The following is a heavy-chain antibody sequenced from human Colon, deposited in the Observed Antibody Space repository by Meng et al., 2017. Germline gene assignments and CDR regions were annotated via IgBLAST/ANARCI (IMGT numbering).Heavy chain of an antibody. CDR1: GFSFSNVA. J-gene: IGHJ4*02. D-gene: IGHD3-9*01. CDR2: ISSDGNNK. Sequence: VRLVESGGGVVQPGRSLRLSCASSGFSFSNVAFHWVRQAPGKGLEWVAAISSDGNNKQYADSVKGRFTISRDQSKNTLYLQGSSLRPEDTAVYYCARSGLTWASFHYWGQGTLVTVSS. CDR3: ARSGLTWASFHY. V-gene: IGHV3-30*15.